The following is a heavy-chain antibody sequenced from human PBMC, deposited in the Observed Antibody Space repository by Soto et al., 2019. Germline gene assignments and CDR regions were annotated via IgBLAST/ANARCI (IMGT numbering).Heavy chain of an antibody. CDR2: IYYSGIT. CDR3: ARGRSGYDNDY. CDR1: AVSISSSSYY. J-gene: IGHJ4*02. D-gene: IGHD5-12*01. V-gene: IGHV4-39*01. Sequence: SLTCPVSAVSISSSSYYWCLILQPPGKGLEWIGSIYYSGITYYNPSLKSRVTISVDTSKNQFSLKLSSVTAEDTAVYYCARGRSGYDNDYWGQGALVTVSS.